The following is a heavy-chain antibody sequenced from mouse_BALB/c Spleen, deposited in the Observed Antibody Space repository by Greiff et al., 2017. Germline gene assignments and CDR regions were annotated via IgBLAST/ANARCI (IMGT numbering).Heavy chain of an antibody. Sequence: VKLMESGPSLVQPSQSLSITCTVSGFSLTSYGVHWVRQSPGKGLEWLGVIWRGGSTDYNAAFMSRLSITKDNSKSQVFFKMNSLQADDTAIYYCAKKGGGSSTMITTNAMDYGGQGTSVTVSS. CDR2: IWRGGST. J-gene: IGHJ4*01. V-gene: IGHV2-5-1*01. CDR3: AKKGGGSSTMITTNAMDY. CDR1: GFSLTSYG. D-gene: IGHD2-4*01.